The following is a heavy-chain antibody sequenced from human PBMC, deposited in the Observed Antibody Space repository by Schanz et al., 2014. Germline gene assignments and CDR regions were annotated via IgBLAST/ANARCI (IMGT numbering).Heavy chain of an antibody. CDR2: IYIGGNT. CDR3: ARDHTTESYYSAGPPIDY. CDR1: GFTFTNYA. V-gene: IGHV3-66*01. D-gene: IGHD1-26*01. Sequence: EVQVVESGGGLVQPGGSLRLSCTASGFTFTNYAMIWVRQAPGKGLEWVSFIYIGGNTYYADSVKGRFTISRDNSKNTVYIQMNSLRAEDTAVYYCARDHTTESYYSAGPPIDYWGQGTLLTVSS. J-gene: IGHJ4*02.